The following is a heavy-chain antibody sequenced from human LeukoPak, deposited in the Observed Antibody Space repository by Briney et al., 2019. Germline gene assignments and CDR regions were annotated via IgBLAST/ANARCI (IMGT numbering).Heavy chain of an antibody. CDR1: VGSISTGGYS. J-gene: IGHJ5*02. Sequence: SETLSLTCAVSVGSISTGGYSWSWIRQPPGKGLEWIGYIYHSGSTSYNPSLKSRVTISVDRSKNQFSLKLSSVTAADTAVYYCARGDSGYEEGDWFDPWGQGTLVTVSS. V-gene: IGHV4-30-2*01. D-gene: IGHD5-12*01. CDR2: IYHSGST. CDR3: ARGDSGYEEGDWFDP.